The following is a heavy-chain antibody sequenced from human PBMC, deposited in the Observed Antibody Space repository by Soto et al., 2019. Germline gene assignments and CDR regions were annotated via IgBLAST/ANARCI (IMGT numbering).Heavy chain of an antibody. Sequence: SETLSLTCTVSGGSISSSSYYWGWIRQPPGKGLEWIGSIYYSGSTYYNPSLKSRVTISVDTSKNQFSLKLSSVTAADTAVYYCARGDGSCYYYYYGMDVWGQGTTVTVSS. D-gene: IGHD1-26*01. J-gene: IGHJ6*02. V-gene: IGHV4-39*01. CDR3: ARGDGSCYYYYYGMDV. CDR2: IYYSGST. CDR1: GGSISSSSYY.